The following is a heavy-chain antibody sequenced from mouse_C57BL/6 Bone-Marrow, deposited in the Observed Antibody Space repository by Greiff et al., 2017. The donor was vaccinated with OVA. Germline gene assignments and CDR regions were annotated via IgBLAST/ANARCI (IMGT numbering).Heavy chain of an antibody. J-gene: IGHJ2*01. Sequence: EVQLQESVAELVRPGASVKLSCTASGFNIKNTYMHWVKQRPEQGLEWIGRLDPANGNTKYAPKFKGKATITADTSSNTAYLQLSSLTSKDTASYYGASYYGSSYELDYWGQGTTLTVSS. CDR1: GFNIKNTY. D-gene: IGHD1-1*01. CDR3: ASYYGSSYELDY. V-gene: IGHV14-3*01. CDR2: LDPANGNT.